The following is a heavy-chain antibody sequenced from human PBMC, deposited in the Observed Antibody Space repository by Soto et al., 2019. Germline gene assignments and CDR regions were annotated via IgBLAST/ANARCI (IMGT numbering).Heavy chain of an antibody. V-gene: IGHV1-69*02. D-gene: IGHD3-16*01. CDR1: GGTFSSYT. CDR3: ARSYGAYYMDV. Sequence: QVQLVQSGAEVKKPGSSVKVSCKASGGTFSSYTISWVRQAPGQGLEWMGRIIPIRGIANYAHKFQGRVTITADKSTSTAYMELRSLRAEDTAVYYCARSYGAYYMDVWCKGSTVRVSS. CDR2: IIPIRGIA. J-gene: IGHJ6*03.